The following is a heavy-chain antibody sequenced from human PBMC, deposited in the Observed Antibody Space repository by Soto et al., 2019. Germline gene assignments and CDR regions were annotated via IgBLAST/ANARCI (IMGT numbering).Heavy chain of an antibody. Sequence: GASVKVSCKASGYTFTTYYIHWVRQAPGQGLEWMGRIIPILGIANYAQKFQGRVTITADKSTSTAHMELSSLRSEDTAVYYCARDFGSIAAATETYYYYGMDVWGQGTTVTVSS. CDR3: ARDFGSIAAATETYYYYGMDV. V-gene: IGHV1-69*04. D-gene: IGHD6-13*01. J-gene: IGHJ6*02. CDR1: GYTFTTYY. CDR2: IIPILGIA.